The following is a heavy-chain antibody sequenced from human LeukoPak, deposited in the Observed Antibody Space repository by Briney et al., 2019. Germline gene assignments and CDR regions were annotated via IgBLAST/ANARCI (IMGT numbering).Heavy chain of an antibody. CDR1: GGSITSSSYY. CDR3: ARPMVRGIIIRGFDY. CDR2: VNHRGST. J-gene: IGHJ4*02. Sequence: SETLSLTCTVSGGSITSSSYYWGWIRQPPGKGLEWIGGVNHRGSTNYTPSLKSRITISVDTSKNQFSLKLTSVNAADTAVYYCARPMVRGIIIRGFDYWGQGTLVTVSS. V-gene: IGHV4-39*07. D-gene: IGHD3-10*01.